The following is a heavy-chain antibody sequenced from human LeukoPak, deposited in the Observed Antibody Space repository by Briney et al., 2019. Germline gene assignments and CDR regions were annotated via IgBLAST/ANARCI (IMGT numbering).Heavy chain of an antibody. D-gene: IGHD6-13*01. J-gene: IGHJ5*02. CDR2: ISGSGGSS. V-gene: IGHV3-23*01. CDR1: GFTFSSYV. Sequence: LSGGSLRLSCAASGFTFSSYVMGWVRQAPGEGLEWVSSISGSGGSSYYADPSKGRFTISRDNSKNTLYLQMNSLRAEDTAVYYCAKGPIAGTRWFDPWGQGTLVTVSS. CDR3: AKGPIAGTRWFDP.